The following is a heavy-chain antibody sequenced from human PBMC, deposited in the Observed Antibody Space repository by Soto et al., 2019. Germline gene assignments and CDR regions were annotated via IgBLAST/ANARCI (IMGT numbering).Heavy chain of an antibody. CDR3: ARDESEVTGAFDI. CDR1: GFTFSSYS. CDR2: ISSSSSYI. Sequence: EVQLVESGGGLVKPGGSLRLSCAASGFTFSSYSMNWVRQAPGKGLEWVSSISSSSSYIYYADSVKGRFTISRDNAKNALYLQMNRLRAEDTAGYYCARDESEVTGAFDIWGQVTMVTVSA. V-gene: IGHV3-21*01. D-gene: IGHD2-8*02. J-gene: IGHJ3*02.